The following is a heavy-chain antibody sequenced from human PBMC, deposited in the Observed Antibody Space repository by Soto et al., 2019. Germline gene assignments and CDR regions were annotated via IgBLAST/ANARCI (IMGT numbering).Heavy chain of an antibody. CDR1: GITFSNSR. D-gene: IGHD2-8*02. V-gene: IGHV3-7*05. J-gene: IGHJ3*02. CDR2: IKRDGSET. CDR3: AKDDNYCAGGICYDVFDI. Sequence: LRLSCGASGITFSNSRMTWVRQAQGTGMEWVANIKRDGSETYLVDSVRGRFTISRDNAKNSLYLQMNSLRAEDTAVYYCAKDDNYCAGGICYDVFDIWGQGTMVTVSS.